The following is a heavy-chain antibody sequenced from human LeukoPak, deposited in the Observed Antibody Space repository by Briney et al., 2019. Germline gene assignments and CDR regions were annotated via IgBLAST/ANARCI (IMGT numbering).Heavy chain of an antibody. CDR3: AREEVIVGDSGFDY. J-gene: IGHJ4*02. CDR2: IRSKDKSYAT. CDR1: GFTFSGSA. D-gene: IGHD2-21*01. Sequence: GGSLRLSCAASGFTFSGSAMHWVRQASGKGLEWVGRIRSKDKSYATAYAASVKGRFTISRDESKNTAYLQMNSLKTEDTAVYYCAREEVIVGDSGFDYWAREPWSPSPQ. V-gene: IGHV3-73*01.